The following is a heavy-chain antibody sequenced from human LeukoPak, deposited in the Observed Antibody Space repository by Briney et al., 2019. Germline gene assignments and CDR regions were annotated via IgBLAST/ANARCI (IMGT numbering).Heavy chain of an antibody. CDR2: ISGSGGST. J-gene: IGHJ3*02. D-gene: IGHD1-26*01. Sequence: GGSLRLSCAASGLTFSSYAMSWVRQAPGKGLEWVSAISGSGGSTYYADSVKGRFTISRDNSKNTLYLQMNSLRAEDTAVYYCAKKIVGATTIPLSAFDIWGQGTMVTVSS. CDR3: AKKIVGATTIPLSAFDI. V-gene: IGHV3-23*01. CDR1: GLTFSSYA.